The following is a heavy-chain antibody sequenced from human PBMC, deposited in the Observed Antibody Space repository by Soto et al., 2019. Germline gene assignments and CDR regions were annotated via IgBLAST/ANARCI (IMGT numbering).Heavy chain of an antibody. CDR1: GFTLSTSA. Sequence: GGSLRLSCKVSGFTLSTSAMNWVRQAPGKGLEWVSYINTDGDVRHYADSVKGRFTVSRDNAKNLVYLQMNNAGADDTAVYFCTRRDVFDLWGQGATVTVSS. CDR2: INTDGDVR. J-gene: IGHJ3*01. CDR3: TRRDVFDL. V-gene: IGHV3-48*01.